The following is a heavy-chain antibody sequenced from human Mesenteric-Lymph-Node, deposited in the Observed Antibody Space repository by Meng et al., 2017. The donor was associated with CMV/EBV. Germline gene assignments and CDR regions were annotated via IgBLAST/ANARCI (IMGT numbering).Heavy chain of an antibody. D-gene: IGHD6-13*01. CDR2: IWYDGSNK. J-gene: IGHJ4*02. Sequence: GGSLRLSCTASGFTFSTYAMHWVRQAPGKGLEWVAVIWYDGSNKYYADSVKGRFTISRDNSKNTLFLEMNSLRAEDTAIYYCAKQRGSSRWYGVDYWGQGTLVTVSS. CDR3: AKQRGSSRWYGVDY. CDR1: GFTFSTYA. V-gene: IGHV3-33*06.